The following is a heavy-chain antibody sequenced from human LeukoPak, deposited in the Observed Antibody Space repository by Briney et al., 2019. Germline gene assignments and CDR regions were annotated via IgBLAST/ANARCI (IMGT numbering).Heavy chain of an antibody. J-gene: IGHJ4*02. CDR1: GFTFSDYN. Sequence: GGSLRLSCAASGFTFSDYNMSWIRQAPGKGLEGVSYISSSGSTIYYADSVKGRFTISRDNAKNSLYLQMNSLRAEDTAVYYCARVRGVIQYYFDYWGQGTLVTVSS. CDR3: ARVRGVIQYYFDY. CDR2: ISSSGSTI. D-gene: IGHD3-10*01. V-gene: IGHV3-11*01.